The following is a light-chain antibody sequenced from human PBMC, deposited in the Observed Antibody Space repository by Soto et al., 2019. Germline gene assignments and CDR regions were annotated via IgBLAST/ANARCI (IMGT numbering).Light chain of an antibody. Sequence: QSVLTQPASVSASPGQSITISCTGTSSDIGRYNYVSWYQQYPGKAPKLILYDVSKRPSGVADRFAGSKSGNTASLTISGLQPEDEADYYCSSYKSSSTYLFGTGTTLTVL. V-gene: IGLV2-14*03. CDR2: DVS. CDR1: SSDIGRYNY. CDR3: SSYKSSSTYL. J-gene: IGLJ1*01.